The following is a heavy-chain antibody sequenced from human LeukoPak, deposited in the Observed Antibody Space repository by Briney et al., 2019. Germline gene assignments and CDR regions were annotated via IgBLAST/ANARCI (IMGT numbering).Heavy chain of an antibody. CDR2: IRYDGSNK. V-gene: IGHV3-30*02. D-gene: IGHD3-10*01. Sequence: GGSLRLSCAASGFTFSSYGMHWVRQAPGKGLEWVAFIRYDGSNKYYADSVKGRFTISRDNSKNTLYLQMNSLRAEDTAVYYFAKDLLWFGELSGKDDYWGQGTLVTVSS. CDR1: GFTFSSYG. CDR3: AKDLLWFGELSGKDDY. J-gene: IGHJ4*02.